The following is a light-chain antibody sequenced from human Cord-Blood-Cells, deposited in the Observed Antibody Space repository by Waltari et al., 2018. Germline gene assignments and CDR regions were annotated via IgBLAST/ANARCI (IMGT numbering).Light chain of an antibody. CDR1: QSISSY. CDR3: QQSYSTPPT. J-gene: IGKJ4*01. V-gene: IGKV1-39*01. Sequence: DIQLTHSPSPLSASVGDRVTITFRSTQSISSYLNWYQQNPRQAPMLLIYAASSLQSGVPSRFSGSGSGKDVTLTSSSLQPEDFATYYCQQSYSTPPTFGGGTKVAIK. CDR2: AAS.